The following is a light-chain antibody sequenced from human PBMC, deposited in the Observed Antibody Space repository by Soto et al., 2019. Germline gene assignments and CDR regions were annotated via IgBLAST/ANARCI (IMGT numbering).Light chain of an antibody. Sequence: DVQMTQSPSTLSASVGDRVTVTCRASQSVSRWVAWYQQKVGKAPKLLIFDASSLESGVPSRFSGSGGGTEFTLTISSLHPDDAATYYCQQSHNFDPPTFGEGTKVEIK. V-gene: IGKV1-5*01. CDR2: DAS. J-gene: IGKJ4*01. CDR1: QSVSRW. CDR3: QQSHNFDPPT.